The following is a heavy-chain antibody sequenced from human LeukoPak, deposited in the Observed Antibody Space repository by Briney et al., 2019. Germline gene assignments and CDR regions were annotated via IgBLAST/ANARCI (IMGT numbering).Heavy chain of an antibody. J-gene: IGHJ5*02. CDR2: INHSGSA. Sequence: PSETLSLTCAVYGGSFSGYYWSWIRQPPGKGLEWIGEINHSGSANYNPSLKSRVTISVGTSKNQFSLKLTSVTAADTAVYYCARAPMVRGVIITYNWFDPWGQGTLVTVSS. CDR1: GGSFSGYY. CDR3: ARAPMVRGVIITYNWFDP. V-gene: IGHV4-34*01. D-gene: IGHD3-10*01.